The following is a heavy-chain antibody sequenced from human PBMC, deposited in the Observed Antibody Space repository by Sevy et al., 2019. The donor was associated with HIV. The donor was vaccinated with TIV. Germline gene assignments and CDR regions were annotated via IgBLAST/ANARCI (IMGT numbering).Heavy chain of an antibody. J-gene: IGHJ6*02. CDR2: ISYDGSNK. D-gene: IGHD2-15*01. CDR3: AKRRVQSGLSGGGANYGWDV. V-gene: IGHV3-30-3*02. CDR1: GFTFSSHA. Sequence: GGSLRLSCAASGFTFSSHAMHWVRQAPGKGLEWVAVISYDGSNKYLADSVKGRFTISRDNSKNTLYLQMNSLRVEDTALYYCAKRRVQSGLSGGGANYGWDVCGHGTTVTVSS.